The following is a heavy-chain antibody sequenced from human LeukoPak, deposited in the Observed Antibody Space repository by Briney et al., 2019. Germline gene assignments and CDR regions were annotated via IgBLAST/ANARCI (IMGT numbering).Heavy chain of an antibody. CDR1: GGSISTVVYN. J-gene: IGHJ6*02. D-gene: IGHD1-14*01. V-gene: IGHV4-31*03. CDR3: AREVATGVGYYGMDV. CDR2: IFYSGST. Sequence: SETLSLTCTVSGGSISTVVYNWNWIRQHPGKGLEWIGYIFYSGSTYYSPSLKRRINISLDTSKNLFSLKLSSVTAAHTAVYYCAREVATGVGYYGMDVWGQGTTVTVSS.